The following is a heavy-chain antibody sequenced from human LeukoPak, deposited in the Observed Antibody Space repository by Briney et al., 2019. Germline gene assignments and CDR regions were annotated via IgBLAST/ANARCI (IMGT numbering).Heavy chain of an antibody. CDR2: INPSGGST. J-gene: IGHJ4*02. D-gene: IGHD5-12*01. CDR1: GYTFTSYY. Sequence: ASVKVSCKASGYTFTSYYMHWVRQAPGQGLEWMGIINPSGGSTSYAQKFQGRVTMTRDTSTSTVYMELSSLRSEDTAVYYCARWTAGGDIVATIPGGTFDYWGQGTLVTVSS. V-gene: IGHV1-46*01. CDR3: ARWTAGGDIVATIPGGTFDY.